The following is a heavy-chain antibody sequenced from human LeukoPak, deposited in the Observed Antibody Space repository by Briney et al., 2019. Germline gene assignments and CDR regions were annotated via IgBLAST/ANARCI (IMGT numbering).Heavy chain of an antibody. Sequence: SETLSLTCGVYGGSFSGYYWNWIRQPPGKGLEWIGEINHSGSTNYNPSLKSRVTISVGTSKKQFSLNLSSVTAADTAVYYCARVRYTYGYRVPIYAMDVWGQGTTVTVSS. V-gene: IGHV4-34*01. CDR3: ARVRYTYGYRVPIYAMDV. D-gene: IGHD5-18*01. CDR2: INHSGST. CDR1: GGSFSGYY. J-gene: IGHJ6*02.